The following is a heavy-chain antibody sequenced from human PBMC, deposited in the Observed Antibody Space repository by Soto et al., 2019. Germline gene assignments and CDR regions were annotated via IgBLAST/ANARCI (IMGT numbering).Heavy chain of an antibody. CDR3: ARRDVSTGAMDV. CDR2: ISGSAGTT. Sequence: GGSLRLSCAASGFTFSSYAMSWVRQAPGKGLEWVSAISGSAGTTYYADSVKGRFTIFRDNSKNILYLQMNSLRAEDTAVYFCARRDVSTGAMDVWGQGTTVTVSS. V-gene: IGHV3-23*01. D-gene: IGHD3-10*02. CDR1: GFTFSSYA. J-gene: IGHJ6*02.